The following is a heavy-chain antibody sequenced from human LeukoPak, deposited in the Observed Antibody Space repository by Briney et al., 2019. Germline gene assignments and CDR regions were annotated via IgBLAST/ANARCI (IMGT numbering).Heavy chain of an antibody. CDR3: ARGTGYYDSSGYYLFDY. D-gene: IGHD3-22*01. V-gene: IGHV1-46*01. CDR1: GYPFTSYY. Sequence: GESLEISCKASGYPFTSYYMHWVRQAPGQGLEWMGIINPSGGSTSYAQKFQGRVTMTRDTSTSTVYMELSSLRSEDAAVYYCARGTGYYDSSGYYLFDYWGQGTLVTVSS. CDR2: INPSGGST. J-gene: IGHJ4*02.